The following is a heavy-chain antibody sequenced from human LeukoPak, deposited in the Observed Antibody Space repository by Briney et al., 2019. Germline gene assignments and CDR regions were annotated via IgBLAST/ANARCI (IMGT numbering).Heavy chain of an antibody. D-gene: IGHD3-10*01. V-gene: IGHV3-72*01. J-gene: IGHJ4*02. CDR2: TRNKANSYTT. Sequence: PGGSLRLSCAASGFTFSSYSMNWVRQAPGKGLEWVGRTRNKANSYTTEYAASVKGRFTISRDDSKNSLYLQMNSLKTEDTAVYYCARFRFGVFDYWGQGTLVTVSS. CDR1: GFTFSSYS. CDR3: ARFRFGVFDY.